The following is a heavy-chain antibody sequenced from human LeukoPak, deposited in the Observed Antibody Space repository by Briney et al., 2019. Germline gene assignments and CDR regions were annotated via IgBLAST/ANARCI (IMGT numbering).Heavy chain of an antibody. CDR1: GFTVSSNY. CDR3: ARDQGWELSDDGGFDP. Sequence: PGGSLRLSCAASGFTVSSNYMSWVRQAPGKGLEWVSVIYSGGSTYYADSVKGRFTISRDNSKNTLYLQMNSLRAEDTAVYYCARDQGWELSDDGGFDPWGQGTLVTVSS. J-gene: IGHJ5*02. D-gene: IGHD1-26*01. V-gene: IGHV3-66*02. CDR2: IYSGGST.